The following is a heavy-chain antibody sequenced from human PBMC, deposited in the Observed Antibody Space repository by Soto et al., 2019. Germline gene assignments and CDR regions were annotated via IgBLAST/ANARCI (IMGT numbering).Heavy chain of an antibody. CDR1: GGSISSSSYY. CDR3: ARIRHYDYIWLSSQDYLNDY. D-gene: IGHD3-16*01. Sequence: QLQLQESGPGLVKPSETLSLTCTVSGGSISSSSYYWGWIRQPPGKGLAWIGSIYYSGSTYYNPSLKVRVTIAVDTSKNQFSLKLSSVTAADTAVYYCARIRHYDYIWLSSQDYLNDYWGQGTLVTVSS. J-gene: IGHJ4*02. V-gene: IGHV4-39*01. CDR2: IYYSGST.